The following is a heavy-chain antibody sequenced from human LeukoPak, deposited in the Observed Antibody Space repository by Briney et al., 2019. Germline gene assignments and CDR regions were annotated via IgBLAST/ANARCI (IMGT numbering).Heavy chain of an antibody. CDR2: IYHSGST. D-gene: IGHD3-10*01. Sequence: SGTLSLTCAVSGGSISSSNWWSWVRQPPGKGLEWIGEIYHSGSTNYNPSLKSRVTISVDKSKNQFSLKLSSVTAADTAVYYCARNLASPYYYGSGTFKVNWFDPWGQGTLVTVSS. V-gene: IGHV4-4*02. J-gene: IGHJ5*02. CDR3: ARNLASPYYYGSGTFKVNWFDP. CDR1: GGSISSSNW.